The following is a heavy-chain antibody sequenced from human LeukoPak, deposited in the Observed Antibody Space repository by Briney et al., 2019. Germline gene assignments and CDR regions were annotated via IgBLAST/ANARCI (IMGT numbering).Heavy chain of an antibody. D-gene: IGHD3-3*01. CDR2: LYYSGST. J-gene: IGHJ4*02. CDR1: GGSISSSSYY. CDR3: ARHLHHPELNTMYGVVDY. Sequence: SETLSLTCGASGGSISSSSYYWGWIRQPPGKGLEWIGTLYYSGSTYYNPSLRSRVTISVDTSKNQFSLKVSSVTAADTAVYYCARHLHHPELNTMYGVVDYWGQGTLVTVSS. V-gene: IGHV4-39*01.